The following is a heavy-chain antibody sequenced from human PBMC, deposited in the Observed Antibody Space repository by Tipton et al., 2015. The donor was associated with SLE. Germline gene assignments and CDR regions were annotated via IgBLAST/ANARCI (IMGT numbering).Heavy chain of an antibody. J-gene: IGHJ4*02. V-gene: IGHV4-38-2*02. CDR1: GYSIRSIYY. D-gene: IGHD6-13*01. Sequence: LRLSCSVSGYSIRSIYYWGWIRQPPGKGLEWIGSIYHSGTTYYNPSLKSRVTISVDTSKNQFSLRLSSVTAADTAVYYCARDLAAGDTGYWGQGTLVTVSS. CDR2: IYHSGTT. CDR3: ARDLAAGDTGY.